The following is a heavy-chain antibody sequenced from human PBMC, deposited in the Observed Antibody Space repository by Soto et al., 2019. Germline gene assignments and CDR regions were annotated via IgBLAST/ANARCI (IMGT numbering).Heavy chain of an antibody. V-gene: IGHV4-34*01. CDR1: GGSFSGHY. D-gene: IGHD6-13*01. CDR3: ARSRRGFGSSWYDWFDP. Sequence: SLTCAVYGGSFSGHYWSWIRQPPGKGLEWIGEINESGSTKYTPSLKSRVTTSLDTSKNQFSLKLSSVTAADTAVYYCARSRRGFGSSWYDWFDPWGQGTLVTVSS. J-gene: IGHJ5*02. CDR2: INESGST.